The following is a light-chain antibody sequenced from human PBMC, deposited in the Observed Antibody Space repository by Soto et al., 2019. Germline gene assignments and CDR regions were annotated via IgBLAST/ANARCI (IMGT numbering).Light chain of an antibody. V-gene: IGKV3-15*01. CDR1: QSVSSN. CDR3: QQYNDWPRT. Sequence: IVMAQSPATLSVTTRERATLSCRASQSVSSNLAWYQRRPGQAPRLLIYGSSTRATGVPPRFSGSASGTEFTLTISSLQSEDFGVYYCQQYNDWPRTFGHGTRLEIK. J-gene: IGKJ5*01. CDR2: GSS.